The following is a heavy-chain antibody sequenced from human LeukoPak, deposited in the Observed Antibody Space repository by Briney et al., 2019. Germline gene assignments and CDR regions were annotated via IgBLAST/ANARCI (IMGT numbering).Heavy chain of an antibody. Sequence: ASVKVSCKVSGYTLTELSMHWVRQAPGKGLEWMGGFDPEDGETIYAQKFQGRVTMTEDTSTDTAYMELSSLRSEDTAVYYCATSGYSYGKEEAVFDYWGRGTLVTVSS. D-gene: IGHD5-18*01. V-gene: IGHV1-24*01. CDR2: FDPEDGET. CDR1: GYTLTELS. J-gene: IGHJ4*02. CDR3: ATSGYSYGKEEAVFDY.